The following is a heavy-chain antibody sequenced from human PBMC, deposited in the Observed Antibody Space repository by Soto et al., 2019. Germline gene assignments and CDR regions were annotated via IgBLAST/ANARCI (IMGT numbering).Heavy chain of an antibody. D-gene: IGHD2-21*02. Sequence: EVQLVESGGGLVQPGGSLRLSCAASGFTFSSYSMNWVRQAPGKGLEWVSYISSSSSTIYYADSVKGRFTISRDNAKNSLYLQMNSLRDEDTAGYYCARRDPYYWYFDLWGRGTLVTVSS. CDR1: GFTFSSYS. V-gene: IGHV3-48*02. CDR3: ARRDPYYWYFDL. CDR2: ISSSSSTI. J-gene: IGHJ2*01.